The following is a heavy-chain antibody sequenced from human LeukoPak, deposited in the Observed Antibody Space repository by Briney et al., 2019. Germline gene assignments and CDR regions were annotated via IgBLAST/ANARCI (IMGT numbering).Heavy chain of an antibody. J-gene: IGHJ5*02. V-gene: IGHV3-48*01. D-gene: IGHD4-17*01. CDR1: GFTFSSYS. CDR3: ARDGYGDYGGYWFDP. CDR2: ISSSSSTI. Sequence: GGSLRLSCAASGFTFSSYSTNWVRQAPGKGLEWVSYISSSSSTIYYADSVKGRFTISRDNAKNSLYLQMNSLRAEDTAVYYCARDGYGDYGGYWFDPWGQGTLVTVSS.